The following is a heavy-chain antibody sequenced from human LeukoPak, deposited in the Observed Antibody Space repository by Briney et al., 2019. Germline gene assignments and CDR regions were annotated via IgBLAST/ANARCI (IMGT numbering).Heavy chain of an antibody. V-gene: IGHV3-33*01. Sequence: GGSLRLSCAASGFTFSSYVMHWVRQAPGKGLEWVAVIWNDGSNKYFADSVKGRFTISRDSSKNTLYLQMNSLRAEDTAVYYCARAYYYDVSVTPDYWGQGTLVTVSS. CDR2: IWNDGSNK. D-gene: IGHD3-22*01. CDR1: GFTFSSYV. CDR3: ARAYYYDVSVTPDY. J-gene: IGHJ4*02.